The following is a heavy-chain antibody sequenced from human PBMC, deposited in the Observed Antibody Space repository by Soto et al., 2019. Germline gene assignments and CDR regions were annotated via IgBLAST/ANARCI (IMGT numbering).Heavy chain of an antibody. CDR3: ARPYCTNGVCYYYFDY. V-gene: IGHV3-33*01. CDR2: IYYDGSNK. Sequence: QVQLVESGGGVVQPGRSLRLSCAASGFTFSSYAMHWVRQAPGKGLEWVAVIYYDGSNKYYIDSVKGRFTISRDNSKNTLYLQMNSLRAEDTDVYYCARPYCTNGVCYYYFDYWGQGTLVTVSS. D-gene: IGHD2-8*01. J-gene: IGHJ4*02. CDR1: GFTFSSYA.